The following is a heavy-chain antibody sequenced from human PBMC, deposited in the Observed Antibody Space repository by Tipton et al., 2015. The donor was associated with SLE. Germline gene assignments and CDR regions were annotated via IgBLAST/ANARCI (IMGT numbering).Heavy chain of an antibody. J-gene: IGHJ6*03. CDR3: ARGEDYRGSYQDYYYYMDV. V-gene: IGHV4-38-2*01. CDR1: GYSISSGYY. CDR2: INHSGST. D-gene: IGHD1-26*01. Sequence: TLSLTCAVSGYSISSGYYWGWIRQSPGKGLEWIGEINHSGSTNYNPSLKSRVTISVDTSKNQFSLKLSSVTAADTAVYYCARGEDYRGSYQDYYYYMDVWGKGTTVTVSS.